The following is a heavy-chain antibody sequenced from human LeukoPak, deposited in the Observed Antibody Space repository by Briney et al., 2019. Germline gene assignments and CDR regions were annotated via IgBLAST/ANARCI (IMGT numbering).Heavy chain of an antibody. CDR3: ARDAVDAFDI. J-gene: IGHJ3*02. CDR1: GGSISSSSYY. Sequence: PSETLSLTCTVSGGSISSSSYYWGWIRQPPGKGLGWIGSIYYSGSTYYNPSLKSRVTISVDTSKNQFSLKLSSVTAADTAVYYCARDAVDAFDIWGQGTMVTVSS. V-gene: IGHV4-39*07. CDR2: IYYSGST.